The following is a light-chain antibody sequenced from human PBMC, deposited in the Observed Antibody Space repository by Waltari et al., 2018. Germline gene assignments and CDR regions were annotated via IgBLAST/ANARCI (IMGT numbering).Light chain of an antibody. CDR3: SLYTTNTRV. CDR2: DVN. Sequence: QSSLPQPASVSGSPGQSITISCSRTSSDLRNVNCVSWYQQNPGKAPKLIIYDVNNRPSGVSDRFSGSTSGNTASLTISGLQAEDEADYYCSLYTTNTRVFGGGTKLTVL. V-gene: IGLV2-14*03. CDR1: SSDLRNVNC. J-gene: IGLJ3*02.